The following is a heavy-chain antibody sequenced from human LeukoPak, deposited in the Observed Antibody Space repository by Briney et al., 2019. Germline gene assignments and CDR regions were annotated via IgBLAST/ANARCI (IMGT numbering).Heavy chain of an antibody. CDR1: GGSISSGDYY. CDR2: IYYSGST. V-gene: IGHV4-30-4*08. CDR3: ARDRITIETRAFDI. Sequence: SETLSLTCTVSGGSISSGDYYWSWIRQPPGKGLEWIGYIYYSGSTYYNPSLKSRVTISVDTSNNQFSLKLSSATAADTAVYYCARDRITIETRAFDIWGQGTMVTVSS. D-gene: IGHD3-3*01. J-gene: IGHJ3*02.